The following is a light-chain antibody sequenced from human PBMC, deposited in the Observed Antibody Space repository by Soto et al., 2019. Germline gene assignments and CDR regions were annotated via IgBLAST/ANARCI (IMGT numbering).Light chain of an antibody. CDR1: QDISKW. J-gene: IGKJ4*01. Sequence: DIQMTQSPSFVSASVGDRVTITCRASQDISKWLAWYQQKPGRAPKILIFAASTLQRGVPSRFSGSGSGTDFTRTISSLQPEDSATYYCQQADSIPLTFGGGTKVDFK. V-gene: IGKV1-12*01. CDR3: QQADSIPLT. CDR2: AAS.